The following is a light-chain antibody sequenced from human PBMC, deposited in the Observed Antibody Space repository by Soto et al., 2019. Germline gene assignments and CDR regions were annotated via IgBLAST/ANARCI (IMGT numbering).Light chain of an antibody. CDR1: HDITTL. J-gene: IGKJ4*01. V-gene: IGKV1-33*01. CDR2: DAS. Sequence: DIHVTQSPTSLSASVGDRVTITCQASHDITTLLNWYRHRPGKAPELLIFDASHLEIGVSSRFSGSGSGTAFTFTISSLQTEDFATYYCQQYANMPLTFGGGTKVEIK. CDR3: QQYANMPLT.